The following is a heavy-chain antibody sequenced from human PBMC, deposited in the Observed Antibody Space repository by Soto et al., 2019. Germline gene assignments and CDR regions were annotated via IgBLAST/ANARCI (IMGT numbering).Heavy chain of an antibody. CDR3: TTGGLPPTRIYYFDY. J-gene: IGHJ4*02. CDR2: IKSKTDGGTT. CDR1: GFTFSNAW. V-gene: IGHV3-15*01. D-gene: IGHD3-16*01. Sequence: GGSLRLSCAASGFTFSNAWMSWVRQAPGKGLEWVGRIKSKTDGGTTDYAAPVKGRFTISRDDSKNTLYLQMNSLKTEDTAVYYCTTGGLPPTRIYYFDYWGQGTLVTVSS.